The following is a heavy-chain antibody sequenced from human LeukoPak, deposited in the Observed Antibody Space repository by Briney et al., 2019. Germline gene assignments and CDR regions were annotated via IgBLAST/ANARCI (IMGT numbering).Heavy chain of an antibody. CDR1: GFTFSSYW. Sequence: GGSLRLSCAASGFTFSSYWMSWVRQAPGKGLEWVAHIKQDGSEKYYVDSVKGRLTISRDNAKNSLYLQMNSLRAEDTAVYYCARDRRTVAGTSGGYWGQGTLVTVSS. CDR3: ARDRRTVAGTSGGY. D-gene: IGHD6-19*01. V-gene: IGHV3-7*01. CDR2: IKQDGSEK. J-gene: IGHJ4*02.